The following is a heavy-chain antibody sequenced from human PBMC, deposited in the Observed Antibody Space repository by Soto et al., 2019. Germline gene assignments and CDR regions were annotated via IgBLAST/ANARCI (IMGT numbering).Heavy chain of an antibody. CDR3: AKDFKVSGSHYGTLNYYYGMDV. CDR2: IWYDGSHE. Sequence: PGGSLRLSCAASGFIFSNYGMHWVRQAPGKGLEWVAVIWYDGSHESYADSVKGRFTISRDNSKNTLFLQMNSLRAEDTAVYYCAKDFKVSGSHYGTLNYYYGMDVWGQGTTVTVS. V-gene: IGHV3-33*06. CDR1: GFIFSNYG. J-gene: IGHJ6*02. D-gene: IGHD3-10*01.